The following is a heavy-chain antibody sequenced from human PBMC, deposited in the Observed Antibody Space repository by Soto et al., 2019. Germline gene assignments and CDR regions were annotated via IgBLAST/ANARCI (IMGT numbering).Heavy chain of an antibody. CDR2: ISSSSYT. J-gene: IGHJ5*02. Sequence: PGGSLRLSCAASGFTFSDYYMSWIRQAPGKGLEWVSYISSSSYTNYADSVKGRFTISRDNAKNSLYLQMNSLRAEDTAVYYCARRIAARPSWFDPWGQGTLVTVSS. CDR1: GFTFSDYY. D-gene: IGHD6-6*01. CDR3: ARRIAARPSWFDP. V-gene: IGHV3-11*06.